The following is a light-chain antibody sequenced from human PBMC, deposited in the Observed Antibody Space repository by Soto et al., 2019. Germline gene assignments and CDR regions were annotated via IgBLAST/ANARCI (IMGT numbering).Light chain of an antibody. Sequence: EIVLTQSPGTLSLSPGERATLSCRASQSVSSSYLAWYQHKPGQAPRLLIYDTFNRAAGIPARFSGSETGTDFTLTINNLEPEDSAVYYCQQRWDWPYTFGQGTKVDIK. J-gene: IGKJ2*01. CDR1: QSVSSSY. CDR3: QQRWDWPYT. CDR2: DTF. V-gene: IGKV3D-20*02.